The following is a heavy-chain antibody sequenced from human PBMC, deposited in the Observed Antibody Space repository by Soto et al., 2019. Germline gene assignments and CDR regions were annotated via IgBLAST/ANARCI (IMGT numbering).Heavy chain of an antibody. J-gene: IGHJ6*02. Sequence: PSETPSLTCAVSGCSISSGGYSWSWIRQPPGKGLEWIGYIYHSGSTYYNPSLKSRVTISVDRSKNQFSLKLSSVTAADTAVYYCAIVVGLGNYYYGMYVWGQGTTVTVAS. V-gene: IGHV4-30-2*01. CDR2: IYHSGST. D-gene: IGHD3-3*01. CDR3: AIVVGLGNYYYGMYV. CDR1: GCSISSGGYS.